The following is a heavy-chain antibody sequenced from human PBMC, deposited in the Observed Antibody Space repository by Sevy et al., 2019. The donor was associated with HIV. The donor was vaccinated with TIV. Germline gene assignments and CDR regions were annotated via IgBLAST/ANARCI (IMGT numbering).Heavy chain of an antibody. CDR2: ISGLTNYI. J-gene: IGHJ5*02. CDR3: AGDAWEGGYSSGHNWFDP. Sequence: GGSLRLSCAASGFTFSDYYMSWIRQAPGKGLEWVSYISGLTNYINYADSVKGRFTISRDNAKNSLYLQMNSLRVEDTAVDYWAGDAWEGGYSSGHNWFDPWGQGTLVTVSS. CDR1: GFTFSDYY. D-gene: IGHD3-22*01. V-gene: IGHV3-11*06.